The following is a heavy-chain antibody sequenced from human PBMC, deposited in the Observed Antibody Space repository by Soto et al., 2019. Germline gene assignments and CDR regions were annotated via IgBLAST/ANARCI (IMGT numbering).Heavy chain of an antibody. CDR1: GFTVSSNY. CDR3: ARGSRNLYYFDY. J-gene: IGHJ4*02. V-gene: IGHV3-53*01. CDR2: IYSGGST. Sequence: GGSLRLSCAASGFTVSSNYMSWVRQAPGKGLEWVSVIYSGGSTYYADSVKGRFTISRDNSKNTLYLQMNSLRAEDTAVYYCARGSRNLYYFDYWGQGTLVTVSS. D-gene: IGHD1-1*01.